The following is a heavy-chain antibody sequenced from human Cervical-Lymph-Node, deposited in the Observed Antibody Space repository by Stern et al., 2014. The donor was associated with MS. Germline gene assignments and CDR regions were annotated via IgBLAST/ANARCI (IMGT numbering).Heavy chain of an antibody. CDR3: ARDGSIAVAGTGFGY. J-gene: IGHJ4*02. Sequence: EVQLVQSGGGLVKPGGSLRLSCAASGFTFSSYSMNWVRQAPGKGLEWVSSISSSSSYIYYADSVKGRFTISRDNAKNSLYLQMNSLRAEDTAVYYCARDGSIAVAGTGFGYWGQGTLVTVSS. CDR2: ISSSSSYI. CDR1: GFTFSSYS. D-gene: IGHD6-19*01. V-gene: IGHV3-21*01.